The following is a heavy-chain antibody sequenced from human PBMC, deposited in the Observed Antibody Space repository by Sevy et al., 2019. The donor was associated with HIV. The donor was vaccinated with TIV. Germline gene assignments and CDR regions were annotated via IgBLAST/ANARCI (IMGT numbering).Heavy chain of an antibody. J-gene: IGHJ4*02. Sequence: ASVKVSCKASGYTFTGQYIHWVRQAPGQGLERMGWINPNSRDTKYRQDFQDKVTLTRDTSITTAYMELSGLKFDDTTIYYCARDLRLSGHSYGSFDYWGQGTLVTVSS. V-gene: IGHV1-2*02. CDR2: INPNSRDT. CDR3: ARDLRLSGHSYGSFDY. D-gene: IGHD5-18*01. CDR1: GYTFTGQY.